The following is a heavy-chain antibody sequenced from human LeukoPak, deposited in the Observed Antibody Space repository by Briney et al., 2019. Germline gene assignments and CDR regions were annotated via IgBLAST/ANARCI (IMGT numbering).Heavy chain of an antibody. CDR1: GFTLSSYW. V-gene: IGHV3-74*01. Sequence: GGSLRLSCAASGFTLSSYWMHWVRQAPGKGLVWVSRINSDGSSTSYADSVKGRFTISRDNAKNTLYLQMNSLRAEDTAVYYCARDTLDWSLFDYWGQGTLVTVSS. CDR2: INSDGSST. D-gene: IGHD2-21*01. J-gene: IGHJ4*02. CDR3: ARDTLDWSLFDY.